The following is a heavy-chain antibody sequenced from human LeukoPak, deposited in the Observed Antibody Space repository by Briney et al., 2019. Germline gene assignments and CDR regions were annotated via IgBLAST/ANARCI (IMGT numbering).Heavy chain of an antibody. J-gene: IGHJ4*02. CDR2: IYSGGST. V-gene: IGHV3-53*01. CDR3: ARGGTAAAGMRFDY. Sequence: GGSLRLSCAASGFTVSSNYMSWVRQAPGKGLEWVSVIYSGGSTYYADSVKGRFTISRDNSKNTLYLQMNSLRAEDTAVYYCARGGTAAAGMRFDYWGQGTLVTVSS. CDR1: GFTVSSNY. D-gene: IGHD6-13*01.